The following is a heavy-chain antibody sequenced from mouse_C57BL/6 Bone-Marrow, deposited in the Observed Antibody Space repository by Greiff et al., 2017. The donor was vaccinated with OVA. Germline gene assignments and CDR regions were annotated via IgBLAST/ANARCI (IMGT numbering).Heavy chain of an antibody. CDR3: ASLYYYGISYDAMDY. D-gene: IGHD1-1*01. V-gene: IGHV1-75*01. CDR2: IFPGSGST. J-gene: IGHJ4*01. CDR1: GYTFTDYY. Sequence: VQLQQSGPELVKPGASVKISCKASGYTFTDYYINWVKQRPGQGLEWIGWIFPGSGSTYYNEKFKGKATLTADKSSSTAYMLLSSLTSEDSAVYFCASLYYYGISYDAMDYWGQGTSVTVSS.